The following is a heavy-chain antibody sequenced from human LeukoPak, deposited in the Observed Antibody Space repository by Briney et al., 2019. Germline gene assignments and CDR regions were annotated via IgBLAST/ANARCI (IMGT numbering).Heavy chain of an antibody. CDR2: ISGSGGST. D-gene: IGHD3-22*01. J-gene: IGHJ4*02. Sequence: GGSLKLSCAASGFTFSSYAMSWVRQAPGKGLEWVSAISGSGGSTYYADSVKGRFTISRDNSKNTLYLQMNSLRSEDTAVYYCARDPAPDTSGYLFDYWGQGTLVTVSS. V-gene: IGHV3-23*01. CDR1: GFTFSSYA. CDR3: ARDPAPDTSGYLFDY.